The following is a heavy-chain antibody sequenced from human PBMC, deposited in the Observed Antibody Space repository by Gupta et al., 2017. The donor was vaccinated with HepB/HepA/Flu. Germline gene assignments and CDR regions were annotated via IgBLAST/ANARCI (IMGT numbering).Heavy chain of an antibody. Sequence: SGGSTSYAQKFQGRVTMTRDTSTSTVYMELSSLRSEDTAVYYCARGDYSNYVFYYYYGMDVWGQGTTVTVSS. J-gene: IGHJ6*02. CDR2: SGGST. CDR3: ARGDYSNYVFYYYYGMDV. D-gene: IGHD4-11*01. V-gene: IGHV1-46*01.